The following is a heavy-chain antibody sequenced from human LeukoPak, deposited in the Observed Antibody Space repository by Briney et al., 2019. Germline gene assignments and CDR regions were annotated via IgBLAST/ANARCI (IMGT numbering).Heavy chain of an antibody. V-gene: IGHV4-34*10. J-gene: IGHJ4*02. Sequence: SETLSLTCAVYGGSFSGYYWSWIRQPPGKGLEWIGEITHSGITNYNPSLKSRVTMSIDTSKNQFSLKLSSVTAADTAVYYCARDLALWFNKGYFDYWGQGTLVTVSS. CDR1: GGSFSGYY. CDR3: ARDLALWFNKGYFDY. CDR2: ITHSGIT. D-gene: IGHD3-10*01.